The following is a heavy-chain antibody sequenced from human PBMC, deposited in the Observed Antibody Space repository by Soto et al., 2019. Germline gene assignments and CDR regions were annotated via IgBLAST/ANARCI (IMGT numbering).Heavy chain of an antibody. D-gene: IGHD3-10*01. CDR3: AKDYYGSGTPIRRNV. CDR2: ISGSGGST. V-gene: IGHV3-23*01. Sequence: PGGSLRLSCAASGFNFSSYGMSWVRQAPGKGLEWVSAISGSGGSTYYADSVKGRFTISRDNSKNTLYLQMNSLRAEDTAVYYCAKDYYGSGTPIRRNVWGQGTLVTVSS. J-gene: IGHJ4*02. CDR1: GFNFSSYG.